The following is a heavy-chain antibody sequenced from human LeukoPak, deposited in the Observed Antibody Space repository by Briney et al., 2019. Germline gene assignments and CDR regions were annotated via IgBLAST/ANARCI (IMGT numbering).Heavy chain of an antibody. CDR2: ISYDGSNK. CDR3: AKDRERAWFGELLSSFDY. J-gene: IGHJ4*02. CDR1: GFTFSSYG. D-gene: IGHD3-10*01. V-gene: IGHV3-30*18. Sequence: GRSLRLSCAASGFTFSSYGMHWVRQAPGKGLEWVAVISYDGSNKYYADSVKGRFTISRDNSKNTLYLQMNSLRAEDTAVYYCAKDRERAWFGELLSSFDYWGQGTLVTVSS.